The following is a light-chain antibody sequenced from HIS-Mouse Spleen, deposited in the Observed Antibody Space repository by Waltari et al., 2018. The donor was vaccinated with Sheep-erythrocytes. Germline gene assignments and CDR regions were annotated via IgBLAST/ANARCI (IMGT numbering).Light chain of an antibody. CDR3: QQYGSSPT. CDR2: GAS. Sequence: EIVLTQSPGTLSLSPGERATLSCRASQSVSSSYLAWYQQKRVQAPRLLIYGASSRATGMPERFGGSGSGTAFTLTISRLEPEDFAVYYCQQYGSSPTFGQGTKLEIK. J-gene: IGKJ2*01. CDR1: QSVSSSY. V-gene: IGKV3-20*01.